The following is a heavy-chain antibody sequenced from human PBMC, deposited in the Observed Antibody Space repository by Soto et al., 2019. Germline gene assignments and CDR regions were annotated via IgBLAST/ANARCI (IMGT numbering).Heavy chain of an antibody. CDR2: IWYDGSNK. V-gene: IGHV3-33*01. CDR1: GFTFSSYG. CDR3: ASRSPALDY. D-gene: IGHD2-2*01. Sequence: QVQLVESGGGVVQPGRSLRLSCVVSGFTFSSYGMHWVRQAPGKGLEWVAVIWYDGSNKYYADSVKGRFTISRDNSKNTLYLQMNSLRADDTAMYYCASRSPALDYRGQGILVTVSS. J-gene: IGHJ4*02.